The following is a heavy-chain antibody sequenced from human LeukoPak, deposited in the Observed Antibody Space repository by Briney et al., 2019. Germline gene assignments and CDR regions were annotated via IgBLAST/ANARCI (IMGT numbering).Heavy chain of an antibody. J-gene: IGHJ3*02. Sequence: SETLSLTCTVSGDSITDSITSYYWSWVRQPPGKGLEWIAYMSYSGSINSNPSLKSRVTILVDMSKSHFSLKLSSVTAADTAVYYCARPVRHGYNSYAFDIWGQGTLVTVSS. CDR3: ARPVRHGYNSYAFDI. V-gene: IGHV4-61*05. CDR2: MSYSGSI. D-gene: IGHD5-24*01. CDR1: GDSITDSITSYY.